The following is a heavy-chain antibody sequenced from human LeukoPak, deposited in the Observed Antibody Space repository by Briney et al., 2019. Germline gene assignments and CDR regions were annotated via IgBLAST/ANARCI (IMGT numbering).Heavy chain of an antibody. CDR3: ARQEGSSSSPFGY. CDR2: LYSGGST. V-gene: IGHV3-53*01. CDR1: GFTVSSDY. D-gene: IGHD6-13*01. J-gene: IGHJ4*02. Sequence: GGSLRLSCAASGFTVSSDYMNWVRQAPGKGLEWVSVLYSGGSTYYADSVKGRFTISRDNSKNMLYLQMNSLRVEDTAIYYCARQEGSSSSPFGYWGQGTLVTVSS.